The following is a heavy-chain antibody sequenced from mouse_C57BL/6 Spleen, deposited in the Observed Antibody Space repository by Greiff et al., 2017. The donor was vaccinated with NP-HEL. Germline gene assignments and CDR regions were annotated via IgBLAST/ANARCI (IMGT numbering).Heavy chain of an antibody. J-gene: IGHJ2*01. D-gene: IGHD1-1*01. CDR2: ISDGGSYT. V-gene: IGHV5-4*01. Sequence: VQLKESGGGLVKPGGSLKLSCAASGFTFSSYAMSWVRQTPEKRLEWVATISDGGSYTYYPDNVKGRFTISRDNAKNNLYLQMSHLKSEDTAMYYCARGIYYGCFDYWGQGTTLTVSS. CDR1: GFTFSSYA. CDR3: ARGIYYGCFDY.